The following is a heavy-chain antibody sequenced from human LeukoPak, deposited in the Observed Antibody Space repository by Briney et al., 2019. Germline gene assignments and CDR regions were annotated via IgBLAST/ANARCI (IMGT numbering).Heavy chain of an antibody. V-gene: IGHV4-4*07. CDR1: GDSISSYY. CDR3: ARTKSGYYFMDV. CDR2: IYNSGST. Sequence: SETLSLTCTVSGDSISSYYWSRIRQPAGKGLEWIGRIYNSGSTNYNPSLKSRVTMSVDTSKNQFSLRLSSVSAADTAVYYCARTKSGYYFMDVWGKGTTVTVSS. J-gene: IGHJ6*03. D-gene: IGHD7-27*01.